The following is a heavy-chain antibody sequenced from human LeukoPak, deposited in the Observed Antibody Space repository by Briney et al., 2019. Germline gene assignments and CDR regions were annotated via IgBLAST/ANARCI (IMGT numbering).Heavy chain of an antibody. V-gene: IGHV4-34*01. CDR1: GGPFSGYY. CDR3: ARGGGYCSSTSCPNTNWFDP. Sequence: SETLSLTCAVYGGPFSGYYWSWIRQPPGKGLEWIGEINHSGSTNYNPYLKRRVTISVDTSKNQFSLKLSSVTAADTAVYYCARGGGYCSSTSCPNTNWFDPWGQGTLVTVSS. J-gene: IGHJ5*02. CDR2: INHSGST. D-gene: IGHD2-2*01.